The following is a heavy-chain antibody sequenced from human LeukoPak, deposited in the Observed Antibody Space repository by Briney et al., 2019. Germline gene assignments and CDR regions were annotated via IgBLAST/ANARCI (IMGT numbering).Heavy chain of an antibody. J-gene: IGHJ2*01. CDR3: ARKPTMVRGSEWYFDL. D-gene: IGHD3-10*01. Sequence: PSETLSLTCAVYGGSFSGYYWSWIRQPPGKGLEWIGEINHSGSTNYNPSLKSRVTISVDTSKNQFSLKLSSVTAADTAVYYCARKPTMVRGSEWYFDLWGRGTLVTVSS. V-gene: IGHV4-34*01. CDR2: INHSGST. CDR1: GGSFSGYY.